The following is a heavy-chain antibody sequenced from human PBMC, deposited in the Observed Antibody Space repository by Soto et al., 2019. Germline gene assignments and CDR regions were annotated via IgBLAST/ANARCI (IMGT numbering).Heavy chain of an antibody. V-gene: IGHV3-7*01. CDR3: AREGYQLLMYYYYYYIDV. J-gene: IGHJ6*03. Sequence: GGSLRLSCAASGFTFSSYWMSWVRQAPGKGLEWVANINQDGSEKYYLDSVKGRFDISRDNAKNSLYLQMHSLRAEDTAVYYCAREGYQLLMYYYYYYIDVWGTGTTVTVSS. CDR1: GFTFSSYW. D-gene: IGHD2-2*01. CDR2: INQDGSEK.